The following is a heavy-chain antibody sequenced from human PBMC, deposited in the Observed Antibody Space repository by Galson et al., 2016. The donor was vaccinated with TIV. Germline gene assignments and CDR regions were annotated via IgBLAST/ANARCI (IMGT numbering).Heavy chain of an antibody. Sequence: SLRLSCAASGFTFSNYGMNWVRQAPGKGLEWVSYISSRRSSIFYADSVKGRFTISRDNAKNSLNLQMNSLRDEDTAVYYCARTPGEYTNYRPIDYWGQGTLVTVSS. D-gene: IGHD3-10*01. J-gene: IGHJ4*02. CDR3: ARTPGEYTNYRPIDY. CDR2: ISSRRSSI. CDR1: GFTFSNYG. V-gene: IGHV3-48*02.